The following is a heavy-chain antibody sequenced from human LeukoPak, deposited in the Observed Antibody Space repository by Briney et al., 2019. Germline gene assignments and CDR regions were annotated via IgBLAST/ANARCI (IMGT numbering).Heavy chain of an antibody. V-gene: IGHV4-34*01. J-gene: IGHJ4*02. Sequence: SETLSLTCAVYGGSFSGYYWSWIRQPPGKGLEWIGEINHSGRTNYNPSLKSRVTISVDTSKNQFSLKLSSVTAADTAVYYCARVPYYYGSGSDYWGQGTLVTVSS. D-gene: IGHD3-10*01. CDR3: ARVPYYYGSGSDY. CDR2: INHSGRT. CDR1: GGSFSGYY.